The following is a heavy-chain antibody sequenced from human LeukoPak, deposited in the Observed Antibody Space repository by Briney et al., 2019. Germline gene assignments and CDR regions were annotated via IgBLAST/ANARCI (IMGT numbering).Heavy chain of an antibody. CDR1: GYSISSGYY. J-gene: IGHJ4*02. Sequence: SETLSLTCIVSGYSISSGYYWGWIRQPPGKGLEWIGSIYHSGSTYYNPSLKSRVTISVDTSKNQFSLKLSSVTAADTAVYYCARDLIGYYFFDYWGQGTLVTVSS. V-gene: IGHV4-38-2*02. D-gene: IGHD3-22*01. CDR3: ARDLIGYYFFDY. CDR2: IYHSGST.